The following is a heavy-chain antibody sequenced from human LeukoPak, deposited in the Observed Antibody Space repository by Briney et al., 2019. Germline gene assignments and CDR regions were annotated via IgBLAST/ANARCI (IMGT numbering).Heavy chain of an antibody. V-gene: IGHV3-7*01. Sequence: GGSLRLSCAASGFTFSGHWMSWVRQAPGKGLEWVANINQGGSDKYYVDSVEGRFTISRDNANNLLYLQMNSLRGEDTAVYYCTRDRSRAEDDWGQETVVTVSS. D-gene: IGHD1-14*01. J-gene: IGHJ4*02. CDR2: INQGGSDK. CDR3: TRDRSRAEDD. CDR1: GFTFSGHW.